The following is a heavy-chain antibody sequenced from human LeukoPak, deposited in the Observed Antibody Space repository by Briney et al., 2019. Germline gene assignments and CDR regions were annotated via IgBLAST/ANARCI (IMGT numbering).Heavy chain of an antibody. D-gene: IGHD3-9*01. CDR2: INAGNGNT. V-gene: IGHV1-3*01. CDR1: GYTFTSYA. CDR3: ASSPRGYDILTGETEI. Sequence: ASVKVSCKAPGYTFTSYAMHWVRQAPGQRLEWMGWINAGNGNTKYSQKFQGRVTITRDTSASTAYMELSSLRSEDTAVYYCASSPRGYDILTGETEIWGQGTLVTVSS. J-gene: IGHJ4*02.